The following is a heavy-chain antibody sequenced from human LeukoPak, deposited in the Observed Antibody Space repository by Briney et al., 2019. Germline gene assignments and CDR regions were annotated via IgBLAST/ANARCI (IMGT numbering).Heavy chain of an antibody. CDR3: AREDHYYDSSGYRQDAFDI. V-gene: IGHV3-7*01. D-gene: IGHD3-22*01. CDR2: IKQDGSEK. CDR1: GFTFSSYW. J-gene: IGHJ3*02. Sequence: PGGSLRLSCAASGFTFSSYWMSWVRQAPGKGLEWVANIKQDGSEKYYVDSVKGRFTISRDNAKNSLYLQMNSLRAEDTAVYYCAREDHYYDSSGYRQDAFDIWGQGTTVTVSS.